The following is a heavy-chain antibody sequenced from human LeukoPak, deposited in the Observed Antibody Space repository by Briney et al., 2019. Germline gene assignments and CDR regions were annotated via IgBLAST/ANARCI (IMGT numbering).Heavy chain of an antibody. CDR3: ARDRSLVRGVYYYYYYGMDV. Sequence: GGSLRLSCAASGFTFSSYGIHWVRQAPGKGLEWVAFISYDGSNKYYTDSVKGRFTISRDNSKNTLYLQMNSLRAEDTAVYYCARDRSLVRGVYYYYYYGMDVWGQGTTVTVSS. CDR1: GFTFSSYG. D-gene: IGHD3-10*01. V-gene: IGHV3-30-3*01. J-gene: IGHJ6*02. CDR2: ISYDGSNK.